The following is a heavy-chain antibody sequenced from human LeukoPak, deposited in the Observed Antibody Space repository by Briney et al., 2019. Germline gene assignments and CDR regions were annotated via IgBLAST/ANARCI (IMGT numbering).Heavy chain of an antibody. V-gene: IGHV3-7*01. CDR3: ARDDCSSISCYHNWFDP. J-gene: IGHJ5*02. Sequence: PGGSLRPSCAPSGFTFSRYWTSWVRQAPGKGLEWLANIKQEGSEKYYVDSVKGRFTISKDNAKNSLYLQMNSLRAEDTAVYYCARDDCSSISCYHNWFDPWGQGTLVTVSS. D-gene: IGHD2-2*01. CDR1: GFTFSRYW. CDR2: IKQEGSEK.